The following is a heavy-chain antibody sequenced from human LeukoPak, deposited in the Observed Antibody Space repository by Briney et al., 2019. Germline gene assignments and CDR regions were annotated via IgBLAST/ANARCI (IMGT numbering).Heavy chain of an antibody. CDR3: AIQPWGSGNNWYFDL. J-gene: IGHJ2*01. Sequence: GASVKVSCKPSGYTFSGFYIHWVRQAPGQGLEWMGWINPNSGGTDYAQRFQGRVTMTRDTSISTAYMELSSLRSDDTAVYYCAIQPWGSGNNWYFDLWGRGTLITVSS. V-gene: IGHV1-2*02. CDR1: GYTFSGFY. D-gene: IGHD7-27*01. CDR2: INPNSGGT.